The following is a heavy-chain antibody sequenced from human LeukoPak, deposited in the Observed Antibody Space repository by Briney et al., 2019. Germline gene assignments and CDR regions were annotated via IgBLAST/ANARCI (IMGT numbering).Heavy chain of an antibody. CDR3: ARWGYSNPFDY. V-gene: IGHV3-53*01. J-gene: IGHJ4*02. CDR1: GFTVSSNY. Sequence: PGVSLRLSCAASGFTVSSNYMSWVRQAPGKGLEWVSVIYSGGSTYYADSVKRRFTISRDNSKNTLYLQMNSLRAEDTAVYYCARWGYSNPFDYWGQGTLVTVSS. D-gene: IGHD4-11*01. CDR2: IYSGGST.